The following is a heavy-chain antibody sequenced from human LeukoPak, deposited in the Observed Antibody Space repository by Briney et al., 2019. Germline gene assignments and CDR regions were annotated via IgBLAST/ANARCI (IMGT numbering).Heavy chain of an antibody. J-gene: IGHJ4*02. CDR2: ISGSGGST. Sequence: GGSLRLSCAASGFTFSSYAMSWVRQAPGKGLEWVSAISGSGGSTYYADSVKGRFTISRDNSKSTLYLQMNSLRAEDTAVYYCAKDGKVLLWFGNFDYWGQGTLVTVSS. V-gene: IGHV3-23*01. CDR1: GFTFSSYA. CDR3: AKDGKVLLWFGNFDY. D-gene: IGHD3-10*01.